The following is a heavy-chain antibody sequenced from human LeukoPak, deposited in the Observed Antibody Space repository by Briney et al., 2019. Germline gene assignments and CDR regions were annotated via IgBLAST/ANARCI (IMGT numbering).Heavy chain of an antibody. V-gene: IGHV3-33*01. J-gene: IGHJ4*01. D-gene: IGHD3-22*01. CDR2: IWYDGSNK. CDR3: ARDSYYYDSSGYSDY. CDR1: GFTFSSYG. Sequence: GGSLRLSCAASGFTFSSYGMHWVRQAPGKGLEWVAVIWYDGSNKYYADSVKGRFTISRDNSKNTLYLQMNILRAEDTAVYYCARDSYYYDSSGYSDYWGQEPWSPSPQ.